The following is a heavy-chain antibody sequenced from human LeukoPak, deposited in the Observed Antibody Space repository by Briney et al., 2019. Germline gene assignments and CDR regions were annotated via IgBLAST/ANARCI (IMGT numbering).Heavy chain of an antibody. V-gene: IGHV1-8*01. CDR3: ARGPSRRRYCSSTSCYRVDV. Sequence: ALVTVSCTASGYTFTSYDINWVRQATGQGLEWMGWMNPNSGNTGYAQKFQGRVTMTRNTSISTAYMELSSLRSEDTAVYYCARGPSRRRYCSSTSCYRVDVWGQGTTVTVSS. J-gene: IGHJ6*02. CDR2: MNPNSGNT. D-gene: IGHD2-2*01. CDR1: GYTFTSYD.